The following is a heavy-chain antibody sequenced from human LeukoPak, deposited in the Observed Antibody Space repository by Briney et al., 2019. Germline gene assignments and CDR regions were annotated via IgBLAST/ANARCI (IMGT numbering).Heavy chain of an antibody. CDR1: GGSISSYY. Sequence: SETLSLTCTVSGGSISSYYWSWIRQPPGKGLEWIGYIYYSGSTNYNPSLKSRVTISVDTSKNQFSLKLSSVTAADTAVYYCASHMEDYDILTGYYHDAFDIWGQGTMVTVSS. J-gene: IGHJ3*02. CDR3: ASHMEDYDILTGYYHDAFDI. CDR2: IYYSGST. V-gene: IGHV4-59*12. D-gene: IGHD3-9*01.